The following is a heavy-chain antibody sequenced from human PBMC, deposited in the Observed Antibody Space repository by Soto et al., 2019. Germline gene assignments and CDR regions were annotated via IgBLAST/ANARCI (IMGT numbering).Heavy chain of an antibody. CDR2: INHSGST. CDR3: ARGLTYYDILTGYYRAPYFDY. V-gene: IGHV4-34*01. Sequence: SETLSLTCAVYGGSFSGYYWSWIRQPPGKGLEWIGEINHSGSTNYNPSLKSRVTISVDTSKNQFSLKLSSVTAADTAVYYCARGLTYYDILTGYYRAPYFDYWGQGTLVTVSS. J-gene: IGHJ4*02. D-gene: IGHD3-9*01. CDR1: GGSFSGYY.